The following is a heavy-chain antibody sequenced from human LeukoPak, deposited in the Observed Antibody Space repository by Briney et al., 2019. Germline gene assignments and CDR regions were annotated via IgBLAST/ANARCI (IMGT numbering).Heavy chain of an antibody. J-gene: IGHJ4*03. D-gene: IGHD4-17*01. CDR3: ARDSADYGDYDY. CDR1: GYTFTSYF. CDR2: INPSGGST. Sequence: GASVKVSCKASGYTFTSYFMHWVRQAPGQGLDWMGIINPSGGSTSYAQKFQGRVTMTRDTPTSTVYMELSSLRSEDTAVYYCARDSADYGDYDYWGQGTTVTVSS. V-gene: IGHV1-46*01.